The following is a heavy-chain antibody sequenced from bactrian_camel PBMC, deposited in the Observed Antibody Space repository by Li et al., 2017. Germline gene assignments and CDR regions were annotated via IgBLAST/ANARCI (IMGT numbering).Heavy chain of an antibody. J-gene: IGHJ4*01. CDR2: AYVLGGST. CDR3: AAADNGIICSDSLYKY. D-gene: IGHD2*01. Sequence: HVQLVESGGGSVQDGGTLRLSCVASGATYTYNTMAWFRQAPGKEREVVAAAYVLGGSTYYADSAKGRFTISQDSVKNTVSLEMTDLTREDTATYYCAAADNGIICSDSLYKYWGQGTQVTVS. CDR1: GATYTYNT. V-gene: IGHV3-3*01.